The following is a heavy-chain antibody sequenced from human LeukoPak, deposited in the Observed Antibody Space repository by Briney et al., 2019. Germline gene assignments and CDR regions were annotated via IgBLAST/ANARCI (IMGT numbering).Heavy chain of an antibody. CDR2: IQYDGSNK. V-gene: IGHV3-30*02. J-gene: IGHJ4*02. D-gene: IGHD3-10*01. CDR3: ARDSGGSRSYYCPFDS. Sequence: PGGSLRLSCLASGFTFSTYGMHWVRQAAGKGLEWVAFIQYDGSNKHYADSVKGRFTISRDNFKNSLYLQMNSLRAEDTAIYYCARDSGGSRSYYCPFDSWGQGILVTVSS. CDR1: GFTFSTYG.